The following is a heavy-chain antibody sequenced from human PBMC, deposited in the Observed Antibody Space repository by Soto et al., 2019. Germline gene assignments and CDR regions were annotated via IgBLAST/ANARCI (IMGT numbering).Heavy chain of an antibody. J-gene: IGHJ4*02. D-gene: IGHD6-19*01. CDR2: TYITGDT. CDR3: AREYTETVDGPTPFYFDY. CDR1: GDSISSYY. Sequence: AETLSLTCRLSGDSISSYYWSWVSQASGKGLEWIGRTYITGDTNYNPSLKSRVTMSVNTSRHQLSLHLSSVTAADTAVYYCAREYTETVDGPTPFYFDYWGQGTPVTVSS. V-gene: IGHV4-4*07.